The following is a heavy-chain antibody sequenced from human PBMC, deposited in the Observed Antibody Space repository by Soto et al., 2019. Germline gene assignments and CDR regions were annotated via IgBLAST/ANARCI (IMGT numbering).Heavy chain of an antibody. CDR3: ARESGSGWYHDAFDI. CDR1: YTFTSYG. Sequence: YTFTSYGISWVRQAPGQGLEWMGWISAYNGNTNYAQKLQGRVTMTTDTSTSTAYMELRSLRSDDTAVYYCARESGSGWYHDAFDIWGQGTMVTVSS. V-gene: IGHV1-18*01. D-gene: IGHD6-19*01. J-gene: IGHJ3*02. CDR2: ISAYNGNT.